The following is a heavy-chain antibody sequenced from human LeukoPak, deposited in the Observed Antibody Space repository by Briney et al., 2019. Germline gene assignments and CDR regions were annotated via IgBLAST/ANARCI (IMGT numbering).Heavy chain of an antibody. V-gene: IGHV3-9*01. J-gene: IGHJ4*02. CDR1: GFTFDDYA. Sequence: SLRLSCAASGFTFDDYAMHWVRQAPGKGLEWVSGISWNSGSIGYADSVKGRFTISRDNSKNTLYLQLNSLRAEDTAVYYCARDSTYYYDSGSSGPHYFDNWGQGTLVTVSS. CDR2: ISWNSGSI. D-gene: IGHD3-10*01. CDR3: ARDSTYYYDSGSSGPHYFDN.